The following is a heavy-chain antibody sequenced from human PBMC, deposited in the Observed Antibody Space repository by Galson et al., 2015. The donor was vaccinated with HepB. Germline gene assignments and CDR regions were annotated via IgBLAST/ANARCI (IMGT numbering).Heavy chain of an antibody. D-gene: IGHD6-6*01. Sequence: LRLSCAASGFTFSSYAMHWVRQAPGKGLEWVAVISYDGSNKYYADSVKGRFTISRDNSKNTLYLQMNSLRAEDTAVYYCARARQLASPFDYWGQGTLVTVSS. V-gene: IGHV3-30-3*01. J-gene: IGHJ4*02. CDR3: ARARQLASPFDY. CDR1: GFTFSSYA. CDR2: ISYDGSNK.